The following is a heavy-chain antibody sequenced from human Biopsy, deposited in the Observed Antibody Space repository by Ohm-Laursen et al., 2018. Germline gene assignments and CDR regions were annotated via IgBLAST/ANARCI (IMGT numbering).Heavy chain of an antibody. CDR3: TRADMVTTIFDY. CDR1: GDSISSGGNY. D-gene: IGHD5-12*01. V-gene: IGHV4-31*01. CDR2: IYHTGST. Sequence: SQTLSLTCTFSGDSISSGGNYWSWIRQFPGKGLEWIAYIYHTGSTYYNPSLKSLLSIAIDTSKNQFSVSLRSVTAADTAVYYCTRADMVTTIFDYWGQGTLVTVSS. J-gene: IGHJ4*02.